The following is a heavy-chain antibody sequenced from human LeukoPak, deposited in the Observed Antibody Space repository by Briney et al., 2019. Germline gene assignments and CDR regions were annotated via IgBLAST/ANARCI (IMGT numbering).Heavy chain of an antibody. J-gene: IGHJ4*02. CDR2: IYSGGST. V-gene: IGHV3-66*02. Sequence: GGSLRLSCSASGFTVSSNYMSWVRQAPGKGLEWVSVIYSGGSTYYADSVKGRFTISRDNSKNTLYLQMNSLRAEDTAVYYCARVYDFWSGYFDYWGQGTLVTVSS. CDR3: ARVYDFWSGYFDY. CDR1: GFTVSSNY. D-gene: IGHD3-3*01.